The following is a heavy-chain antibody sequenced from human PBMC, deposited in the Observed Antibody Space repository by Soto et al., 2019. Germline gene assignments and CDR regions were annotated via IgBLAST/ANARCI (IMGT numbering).Heavy chain of an antibody. V-gene: IGHV4-4*02. CDR3: ARHGHNIYGFDV. D-gene: IGHD1-1*01. Sequence: SETLFLTCAVSGGSISSVNWWSWVRQSPGKGLEWIGEMHPSGSTNYNPSLKSRVTVSMDKSRNQFSLKMYSVTAADTAVYFCARHGHNIYGFDVWGRGTTVTVSS. J-gene: IGHJ6*02. CDR1: GGSISSVNW. CDR2: MHPSGST.